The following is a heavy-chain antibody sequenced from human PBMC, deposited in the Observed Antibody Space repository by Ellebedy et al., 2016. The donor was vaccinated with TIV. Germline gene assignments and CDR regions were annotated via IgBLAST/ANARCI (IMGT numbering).Heavy chain of an antibody. Sequence: SGPTLVKPTQTLTLTCSFSGFSLSPHGMCVSWIRQPPGKALEWLALVAWDDDKTYTTSLKTRLTISKDTSKNQVVLTMTNMDPVDTATYYCARMRAADYGDHGQIDYWGQGTLVTVSS. CDR1: GFSLSPHGMC. D-gene: IGHD4-17*01. CDR3: ARMRAADYGDHGQIDY. J-gene: IGHJ4*02. V-gene: IGHV2-70*01. CDR2: VAWDDDK.